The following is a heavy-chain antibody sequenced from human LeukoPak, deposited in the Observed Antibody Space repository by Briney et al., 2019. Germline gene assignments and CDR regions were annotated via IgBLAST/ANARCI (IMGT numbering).Heavy chain of an antibody. CDR2: IYPGDSDT. J-gene: IGHJ1*01. CDR3: ARHTGEGSHFQH. Sequence: GESLKISCKASGYTFTNYWIGWVRQMPGKGLEWMGVIYPGDSDTRYSPSFRGQVIISADKSIRTAYLQWTSLKASDTAMYYCARHTGEGSHFQHWGQGSLVTVSS. CDR1: GYTFTNYW. V-gene: IGHV5-51*01. D-gene: IGHD3-16*01.